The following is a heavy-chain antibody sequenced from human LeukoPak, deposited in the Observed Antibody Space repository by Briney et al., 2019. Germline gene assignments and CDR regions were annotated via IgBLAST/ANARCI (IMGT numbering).Heavy chain of an antibody. V-gene: IGHV3-30*04. CDR2: ISVDGDIQ. CDR3: ARDFIRGPPDFFDY. D-gene: IGHD3-16*02. J-gene: IGHJ4*02. Sequence: TGGSLRLSCAASGFTFRNYAMHWIPQAPGKGLEWVAVISVDGDIQYYAGSVKGRFTISRDDSKNTLFLQMHSLRPEDTAVYYCARDFIRGPPDFFDYWGQGTRVTVSS. CDR1: GFTFRNYA.